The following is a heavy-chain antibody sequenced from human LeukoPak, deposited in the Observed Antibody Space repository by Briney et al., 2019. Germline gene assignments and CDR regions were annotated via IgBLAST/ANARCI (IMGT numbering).Heavy chain of an antibody. Sequence: PGGSLRLSCAASGFTFSTYSMNWVRQAPGKGLEWVSYIRSSGTTTYYADSVEGRFTISRDNGKNSLYLQMNSLRAEDTAVYYCAKTYYYDSSGYDDYFDYWGQGTLVTVSS. CDR2: IRSSGTTT. J-gene: IGHJ4*02. D-gene: IGHD3-22*01. CDR1: GFTFSTYS. CDR3: AKTYYYDSSGYDDYFDY. V-gene: IGHV3-48*01.